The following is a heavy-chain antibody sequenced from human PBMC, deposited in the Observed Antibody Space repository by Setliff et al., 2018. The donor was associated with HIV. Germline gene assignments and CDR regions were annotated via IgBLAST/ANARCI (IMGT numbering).Heavy chain of an antibody. CDR3: AREAYRLPWIDN. J-gene: IGHJ4*02. CDR2: ISGSGGST. V-gene: IGHV3-23*01. CDR1: GFTFSGYA. Sequence: GGSLRLSCAASGFTFSGYAMRWVRQAPGKGLECVSGISGSGGSTHYADSVKGRFTISRDNSKNMLYLQMNSLRAEDTAIYYCAREAYRLPWIDNWGQGTLVTVSS. D-gene: IGHD1-1*01.